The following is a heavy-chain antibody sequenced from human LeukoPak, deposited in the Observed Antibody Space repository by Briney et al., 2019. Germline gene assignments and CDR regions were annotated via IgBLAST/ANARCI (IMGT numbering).Heavy chain of an antibody. CDR1: GFTFSSYG. V-gene: IGHV3-33*01. D-gene: IGHD2-15*01. CDR3: ARDLGYCSGGSCYGRGMDV. J-gene: IGHJ6*02. CDR2: IWYDGSNK. Sequence: GGSLRLSCAASGFTFSSYGMHWVRQAPGKGLKWVAVIWYDGSNKYYADSVKGRFTISRDNSKNTLYLQMNSLRAEDTAVYYCARDLGYCSGGSCYGRGMDVWGQGTTVTVS.